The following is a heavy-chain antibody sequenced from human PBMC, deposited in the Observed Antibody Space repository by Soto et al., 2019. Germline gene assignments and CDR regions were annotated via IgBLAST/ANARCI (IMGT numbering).Heavy chain of an antibody. J-gene: IGHJ5*02. CDR3: ARGTVGAAAGTRFDP. D-gene: IGHD6-13*01. CDR2: INHSGST. Sequence: SETLSLACAVYGGCFSGYCWSWIRQPPGKGLEWIGAINHSGSTNYNPSLKSRVTISVDTSKNQFSLKLSSVTAADTAVYYCARGTVGAAAGTRFDPWGQGTLVTVSS. V-gene: IGHV4-34*01. CDR1: GGCFSGYC.